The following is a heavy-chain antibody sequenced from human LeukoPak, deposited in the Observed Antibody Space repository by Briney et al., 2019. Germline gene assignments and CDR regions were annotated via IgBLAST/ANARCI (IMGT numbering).Heavy chain of an antibody. Sequence: ASVKVSCKASGDTFTGYYMHWVRQAPGQGLEWMGRINPNSGGTNYAQKFQGRVTMTRDTSISTAYMELSRLRSDDTAVYYCARAPYYYDSSGLSYWGQGTLVTVSS. J-gene: IGHJ4*02. CDR3: ARAPYYYDSSGLSY. CDR2: INPNSGGT. CDR1: GDTFTGYY. V-gene: IGHV1-2*06. D-gene: IGHD3-22*01.